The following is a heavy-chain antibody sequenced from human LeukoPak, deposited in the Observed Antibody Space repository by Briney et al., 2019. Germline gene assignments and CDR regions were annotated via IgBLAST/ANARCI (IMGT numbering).Heavy chain of an antibody. CDR2: ISSSSSYI. CDR1: RFTFSSHS. J-gene: IGHJ3*02. V-gene: IGHV3-21*01. CDR3: ARSYMVGTTTRALDI. Sequence: PGGSLRLSCVASRFTFSSHSMNWVRQAPGKGLEWVSSISSSSSYIFYADSVKGRFTISRDNARNSVYLQMNSLRAEDTAVYYCARSYMVGTTTRALDIWGQGTMLTVSS. D-gene: IGHD1-26*01.